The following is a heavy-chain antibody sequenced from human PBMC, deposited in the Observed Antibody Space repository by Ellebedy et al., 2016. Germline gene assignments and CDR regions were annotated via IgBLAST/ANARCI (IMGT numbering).Heavy chain of an antibody. CDR1: GFTFSSYS. D-gene: IGHD2-15*01. CDR3: ARAGVGAVPYCSGGSCYKDVDYDGMDV. Sequence: GGSLRLSCAASGFTFSSYSMNWVRQAPGKGLEWVSYISSSSSTIYYPDSVKGRFTISRDNANKSMYLQMNSLRAEDTAVYYCARAGVGAVPYCSGGSCYKDVDYDGMDVWGQGTTVTVSS. V-gene: IGHV3-48*04. CDR2: ISSSSSTI. J-gene: IGHJ6*02.